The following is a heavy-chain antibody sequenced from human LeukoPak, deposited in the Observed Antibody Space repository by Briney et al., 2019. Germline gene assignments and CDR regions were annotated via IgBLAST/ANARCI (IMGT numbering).Heavy chain of an antibody. Sequence: SETLSLTCAVYGGSFSGYYWSWIRQPPGKGLEWIGEINHSGSTNYNPSLKSRVTISVDTSKNQFSLKLSSVTAADTAEYYCARRVPNGPGGSNWFDPWGQGTLVTVSS. D-gene: IGHD3-16*01. J-gene: IGHJ5*02. CDR3: ARRVPNGPGGSNWFDP. CDR1: GGSFSGYY. CDR2: INHSGST. V-gene: IGHV4-34*01.